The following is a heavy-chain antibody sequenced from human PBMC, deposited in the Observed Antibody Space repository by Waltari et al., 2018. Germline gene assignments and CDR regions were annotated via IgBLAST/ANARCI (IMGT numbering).Heavy chain of an antibody. CDR3: AKDQTEQQPIDY. V-gene: IGHV3-23*03. CDR1: GFTFSSYA. J-gene: IGHJ4*02. Sequence: EVQLLESGGGLVQPGGSLRVSCAASGFTFSSYAMRWVRQAPGKGLEWVSVIYSGGSTYYADSVKGRFTISRDNSKNTLYLQMNSLRAEDTAVYYCAKDQTEQQPIDYWGQGTLVTVSS. D-gene: IGHD6-13*01. CDR2: IYSGGST.